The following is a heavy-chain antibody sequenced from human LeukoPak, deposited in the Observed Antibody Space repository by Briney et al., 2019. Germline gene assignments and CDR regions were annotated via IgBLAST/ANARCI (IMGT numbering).Heavy chain of an antibody. CDR3: AKQLGYCSDGSCYFPY. CDR1: GFTFSTYA. CDR2: VSGSGSST. V-gene: IGHV3-23*01. J-gene: IGHJ4*02. D-gene: IGHD2-15*01. Sequence: GGSLRLSCAASGFTFSTYAMNWVRQAPGKGLEWVSGVSGSGSSTYYADSVKGRFTISRDNSKNTLYLQMNSLRAEDTAVYYCAKQLGYCSDGSCYFPYWGQGTLVTVSS.